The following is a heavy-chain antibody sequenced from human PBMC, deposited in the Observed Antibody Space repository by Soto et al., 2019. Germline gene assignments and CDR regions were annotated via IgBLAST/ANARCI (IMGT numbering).Heavy chain of an antibody. V-gene: IGHV1-69*13. Sequence: SVKVSCKASGGTFSSYAISWVRQAPGQGLEWMGGIIPIFGTANYAQKFQGRVTITADESTSTAYMELSSLRSEDTAVYYCARVDTAMVTIRPLDYWGQGTLVTVSS. CDR1: GGTFSSYA. D-gene: IGHD5-18*01. J-gene: IGHJ4*02. CDR3: ARVDTAMVTIRPLDY. CDR2: IIPIFGTA.